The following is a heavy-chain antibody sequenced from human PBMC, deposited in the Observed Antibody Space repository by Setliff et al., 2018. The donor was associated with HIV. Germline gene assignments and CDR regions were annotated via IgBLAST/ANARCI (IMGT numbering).Heavy chain of an antibody. CDR2: IRNIAYGESI. D-gene: IGHD2-15*01. CDR1: GFTLADYA. Sequence: GGSLRLSCTASGFTLADYALSWVRQAPGQGLECVGLIRNIAYGESIEYAASVKDRFTISRDNSKNTLYLQMNSLRVEDTAIYYCAKDRGGYCGGGGCYSGFDPWGQGTLVTVSS. CDR3: AKDRGGYCGGGGCYSGFDP. J-gene: IGHJ5*02. V-gene: IGHV3-49*04.